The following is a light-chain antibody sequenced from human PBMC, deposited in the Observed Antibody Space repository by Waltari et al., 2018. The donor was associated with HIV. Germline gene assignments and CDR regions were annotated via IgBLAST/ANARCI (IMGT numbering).Light chain of an antibody. CDR3: QQYNSYLYT. CDR1: QSISSW. Sequence: DIQMTQSTSTLSASVGDRVTITCRARQSISSWLAWYQQKPVKAPKLLINTASSLESGVPSRFSGSGSGTEFTLTISSLQPDDFATYYCQQYNSYLYTFGQGTKLEIK. CDR2: TAS. J-gene: IGKJ2*01. V-gene: IGKV1-5*03.